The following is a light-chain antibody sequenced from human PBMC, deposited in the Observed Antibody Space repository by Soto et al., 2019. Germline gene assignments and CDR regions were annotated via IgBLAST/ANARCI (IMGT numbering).Light chain of an antibody. CDR1: SSDVGGYNY. CDR3: STWDDSLNGFYV. CDR2: RNN. Sequence: SVLTQPRSVSGSPGQSVTISCTGTSSDVGGYNYVYWYQQLPGTAPKLLIYRNNQRPSGVPDRFSGSKSGTSASLAISGLRSDDEADYFCSTWDDSLNGFYVFGIGTKVTFL. V-gene: IGLV1-47*01. J-gene: IGLJ1*01.